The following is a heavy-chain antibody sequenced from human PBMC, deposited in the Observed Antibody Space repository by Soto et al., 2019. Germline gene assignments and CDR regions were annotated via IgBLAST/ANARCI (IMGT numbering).Heavy chain of an antibody. J-gene: IGHJ5*02. D-gene: IGHD6-6*01. CDR1: GGSFSGYY. CDR2: INHSGST. CDR3: ARVLSSSKGFDP. V-gene: IGHV4-34*01. Sequence: QVQLQQWGAGLLKPSETLSLTCAVYGGSFSGYYWSWIRQPPGKGLEWIGEINHSGSTYYNPSLKSRVTISVDRSKNQFSLKLSSVTAADTAVYYCARVLSSSKGFDPWGQGTLVTVSS.